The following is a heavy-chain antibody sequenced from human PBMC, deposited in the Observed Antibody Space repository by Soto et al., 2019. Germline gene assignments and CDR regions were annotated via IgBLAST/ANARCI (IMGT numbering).Heavy chain of an antibody. J-gene: IGHJ3*02. Sequence: PSETLSLTCTVSGCSISRGDYYWGWIGQAPGKGLEWIGYIYYSGSTYYNPSVKSRVTISVDTSKNQFSVKLSSVTAAATAVYYCDSSHSTPVLPYFDCFLAFDIWGQGTMVTVSS. V-gene: IGHV4-30-4*01. CDR2: IYYSGST. D-gene: IGHD3-9*01. CDR3: DSSHSTPVLPYFDCFLAFDI. CDR1: GCSISRGDYY.